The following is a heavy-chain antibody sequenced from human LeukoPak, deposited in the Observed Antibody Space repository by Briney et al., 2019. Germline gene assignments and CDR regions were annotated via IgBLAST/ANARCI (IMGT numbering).Heavy chain of an antibody. CDR1: GFTFSSYW. CDR2: INSDGSST. D-gene: IGHD2-2*01. CDR3: ARGDIVVVPAAHNYYMDV. Sequence: GGSLRLSCAASGFTFSSYWMHWVRQAPGKGLVWVSRINSDGSSTSYADSVKGRFTISRDNAKNTLYLQMNSLRAEDTAVYYCARGDIVVVPAAHNYYMDVWGKGTTVTVSS. V-gene: IGHV3-74*01. J-gene: IGHJ6*03.